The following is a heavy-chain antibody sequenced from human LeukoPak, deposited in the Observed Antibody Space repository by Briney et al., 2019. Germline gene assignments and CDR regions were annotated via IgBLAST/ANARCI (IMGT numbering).Heavy chain of an antibody. CDR1: GGSISSYY. CDR3: ATLLSRSWYPGRGGWFDP. J-gene: IGHJ5*02. D-gene: IGHD6-13*01. V-gene: IGHV4-59*01. Sequence: SETLSLTCTVSGGSISSYYWSWIRQPPGKGLEWIGYIYYSGSTNYNPSLKGRVTISVDTSKNQFSLKLSSVTAADTAVYYCATLLSRSWYPGRGGWFDPWGQGTLVTVSS. CDR2: IYYSGST.